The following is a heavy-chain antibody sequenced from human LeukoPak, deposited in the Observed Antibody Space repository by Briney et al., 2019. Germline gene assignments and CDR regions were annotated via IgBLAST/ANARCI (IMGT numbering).Heavy chain of an antibody. CDR1: GGSFSGYY. CDR3: ARVGIGNSSGWYRGSTYNWFDP. D-gene: IGHD6-19*01. Sequence: PSETLSLTCAVYGGSFSGYYWSWIRQPPGEGLEWIGEINHSGSTNYNPSLKSRVTISVDTSKNQFSLKLSSVTAADTAVYYCARVGIGNSSGWYRGSTYNWFDPWGQGTLVTVSS. J-gene: IGHJ5*02. CDR2: INHSGST. V-gene: IGHV4-34*01.